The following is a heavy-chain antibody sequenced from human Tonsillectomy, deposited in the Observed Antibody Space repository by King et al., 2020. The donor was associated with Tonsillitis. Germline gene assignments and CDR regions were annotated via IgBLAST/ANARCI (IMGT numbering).Heavy chain of an antibody. V-gene: IGHV1-58*01. CDR1: GFTFTSSA. J-gene: IGHJ6*02. CDR2: IVVGSGNT. Sequence: QLVESGPEVQKPGTSVKVSCTASGFTFTSSAVQWVRQARGQRLEWIGWIVVGSGNTNSAQKFQERVTITRDMSTSTGYMELSSLRSEDTAVYYCEAVDMTPVTTSYHYYYYVMDVWGQGTTVTVSS. D-gene: IGHD4-17*01. CDR3: EAVDMTPVTTSYHYYYYVMDV.